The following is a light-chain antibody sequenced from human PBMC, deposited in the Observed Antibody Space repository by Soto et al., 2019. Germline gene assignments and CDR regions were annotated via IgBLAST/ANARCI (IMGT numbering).Light chain of an antibody. CDR1: QSVRSN. J-gene: IGKJ1*01. CDR2: GAF. CDR3: QQRSNWPPT. Sequence: EIVMTQSPVTLSVSPGERATLSCRASQSVRSNLAWYQQKPGQAPSLLIYGAFTRATGIPTRFSGTGSGTEFTLTITSLEPEDFAVYYCQQRSNWPPTFGQGTKVDI. V-gene: IGKV3-15*01.